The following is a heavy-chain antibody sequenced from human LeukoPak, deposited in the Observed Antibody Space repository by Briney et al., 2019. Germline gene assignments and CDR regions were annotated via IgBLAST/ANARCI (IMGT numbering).Heavy chain of an antibody. CDR1: GYTFTDYY. CDR3: ARDGVGTYDY. Sequence: ASVKVSCKASGYTFTDYYIHWLRQAPGQGLEWMGWIYPNNGDTNYAQKLQGSVTMTRDTSINPAYMELSSLTSDDTAVYYCARDGVGTYDYWGEGTLVTVSS. J-gene: IGHJ4*02. V-gene: IGHV1-2*02. D-gene: IGHD1-26*01. CDR2: IYPNNGDT.